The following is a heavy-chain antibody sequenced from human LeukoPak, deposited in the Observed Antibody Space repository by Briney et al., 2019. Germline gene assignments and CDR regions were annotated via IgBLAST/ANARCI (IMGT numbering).Heavy chain of an antibody. CDR3: VKDPFYGGNPLYYFDY. CDR2: ITGDGGRT. D-gene: IGHD4-23*01. V-gene: IGHV3-64D*06. Sequence: PGGSLRLSCSASGFTFSSYAMHWVRQAPGKGLECVSAITGDGGRTYYADSVKGRFTISRDNSKNTLYLQMSSLRPEDTAVYYCVKDPFYGGNPLYYFDYWGQGTLVTVSS. J-gene: IGHJ4*02. CDR1: GFTFSSYA.